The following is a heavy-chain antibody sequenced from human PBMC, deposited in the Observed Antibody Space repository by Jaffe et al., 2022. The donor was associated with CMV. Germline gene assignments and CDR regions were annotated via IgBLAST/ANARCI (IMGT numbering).Heavy chain of an antibody. V-gene: IGHV3-11*06. D-gene: IGHD2-21*01. Sequence: QVQLVESGGGLVKPGGSLRLSCAASGFTFSDYYMSWIRQAPGKGLEWVSYISSSSSYTNYADSVKGRFTISRDNAKNSLYLQMNSLRAEDTAVYYCARDSYCGGECAFDYWGQGTLVTVSS. CDR2: ISSSSSYT. CDR3: ARDSYCGGECAFDY. CDR1: GFTFSDYY. J-gene: IGHJ4*02.